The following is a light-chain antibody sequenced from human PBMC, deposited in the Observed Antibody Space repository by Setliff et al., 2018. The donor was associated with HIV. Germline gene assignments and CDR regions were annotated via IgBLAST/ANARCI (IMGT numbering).Light chain of an antibody. CDR1: SSDVGGYHY. Sequence: QSALTQPPSASRSPGQSVTISCTGTSSDVGGYHYVSWYQQHPGKAPQLMIYEVTRRPSGVPDRFSGSKSGNTASLTVSGLQAEDEADYYCNSKTGESIYGFGSGTK. CDR3: NSKTGESIYG. V-gene: IGLV2-8*01. CDR2: EVT. J-gene: IGLJ1*01.